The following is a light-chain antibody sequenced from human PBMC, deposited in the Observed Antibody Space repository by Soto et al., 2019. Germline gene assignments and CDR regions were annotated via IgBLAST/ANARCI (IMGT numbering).Light chain of an antibody. J-gene: IGKJ2*01. CDR1: QSVSSTY. V-gene: IGKV3-20*01. Sequence: PGEGATLSCRASQSVSSTYLAWYQQKPGKAPRLLIYGASSRATGIPDRFSGSASGTDFTLTISRLEPEDFAVYYCQQYGSSPPMYTFGQGTKLEIK. CDR2: GAS. CDR3: QQYGSSPPMYT.